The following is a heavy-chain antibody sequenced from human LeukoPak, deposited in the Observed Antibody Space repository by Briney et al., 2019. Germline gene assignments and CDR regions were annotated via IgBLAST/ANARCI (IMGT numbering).Heavy chain of an antibody. CDR2: INHAENT. CDR3: ARLPHVLRFFDY. V-gene: IGHV4-34*01. J-gene: IGHJ4*02. Sequence: SETLSLTCAVYGGSFSGHYWNWVRQPPGKGPEWIGEINHAENTNYTPSLMSRVTISLDTSKNQFSLKLSSVTAADTAVYYCARLPHVLRFFDYWGQGTLVTVSS. D-gene: IGHD3-3*01. CDR1: GGSFSGHY.